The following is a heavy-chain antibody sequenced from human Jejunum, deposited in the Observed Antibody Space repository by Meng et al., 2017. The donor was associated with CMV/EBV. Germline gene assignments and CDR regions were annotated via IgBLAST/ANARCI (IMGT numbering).Heavy chain of an antibody. CDR1: GFSVSSNY. CDR3: GRDKRALSY. V-gene: IGHV3-66*02. J-gene: IGHJ4*02. Sequence: SLRLSWTASGFSVSSNYMTWVRQSPGKGLEWLSVIYSGGSTFYADSVKGRFTISRDNSENTVYLQMNSLRPEDTAIYYCGRDKRALSYWGQGTLVTVSS. CDR2: IYSGGST.